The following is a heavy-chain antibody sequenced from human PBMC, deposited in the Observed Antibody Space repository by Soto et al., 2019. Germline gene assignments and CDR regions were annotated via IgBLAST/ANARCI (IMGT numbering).Heavy chain of an antibody. CDR2: ICYSGST. CDR3: ARASDYLHAYEFDY. V-gene: IGHV4-31*03. D-gene: IGHD2-21*01. J-gene: IGHJ4*02. Sequence: PSETLSLTCTVSGGSISSGGYYWSWIRQHPGKGLEWIGYICYSGSTYYNPSLKSRVTISVDTSKNQFSLKLSSVTAADTAVYYCARASDYLHAYEFDYWGQGTLVTVSS. CDR1: GGSISSGGYY.